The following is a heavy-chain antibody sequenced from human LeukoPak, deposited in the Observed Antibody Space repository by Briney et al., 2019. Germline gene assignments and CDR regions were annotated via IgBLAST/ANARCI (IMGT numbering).Heavy chain of an antibody. CDR2: IFYSGST. V-gene: IGHV4-59*08. J-gene: IGHJ4*02. CDR1: GGSISNNY. D-gene: IGHD5-24*01. CDR3: ARQGGDGYAYFDY. Sequence: SETLSLTCTVSGGSISNNYWSWIRQPPGKGLEWIGYIFYSGSTKYNASLKSRVTISVDTSKNQFSLKLSSVTAADTAVYYCARQGGDGYAYFDYWGQGTLVTVSS.